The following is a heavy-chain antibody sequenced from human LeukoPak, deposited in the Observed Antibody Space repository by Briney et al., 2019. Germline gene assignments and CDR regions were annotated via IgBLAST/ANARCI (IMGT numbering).Heavy chain of an antibody. J-gene: IGHJ6*03. CDR2: IIPIFGTA. CDR1: GGTFSSYA. CDR3: ARGPNPIWFGELSVGRVHYYYYYMDV. Sequence: SVKVSCKASGGTFSSYAISWVRQAPGQGLEWMGGIIPIFGTANYAQKFQGRVTITADESTSTAYMELSSLRSEDTAVCYCARGPNPIWFGELSVGRVHYYYYYMDVWGKGTTVTVSS. V-gene: IGHV1-69*13. D-gene: IGHD3-10*01.